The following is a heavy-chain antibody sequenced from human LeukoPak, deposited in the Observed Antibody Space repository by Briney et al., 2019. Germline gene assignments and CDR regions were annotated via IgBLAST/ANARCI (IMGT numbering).Heavy chain of an antibody. V-gene: IGHV1/OR15-3*02. CDR2: INAGNGNT. CDR1: GYTFTDYF. J-gene: IGHJ3*02. D-gene: IGHD3-22*01. CDR3: ARVTMIVVVITRSADAFDI. Sequence: ASVKVSCKASGYTFTDYFMNWMRQAPGQRLEWMGWINAGNGNTKYSQKLQGRVTMTTDTSTSTAYMELRSLRSDDTAVYYCARVTMIVVVITRSADAFDIWGQGTMVTVSS.